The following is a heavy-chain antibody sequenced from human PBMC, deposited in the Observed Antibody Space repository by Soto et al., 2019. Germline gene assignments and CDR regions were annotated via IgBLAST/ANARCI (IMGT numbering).Heavy chain of an antibody. V-gene: IGHV1-69*12. D-gene: IGHD6-13*01. CDR1: GGTFSSYA. CDR2: IIPIFGTA. J-gene: IGHJ6*02. Sequence: QVQLVQSGAEVKKPGSSVKVSCKASGGTFSSYAISWVRQAPGQGLEWMGGIIPIFGTANYAQKFQGRVTIXAXXSTSTAYMELSSLRSEDTAVYYCARVVRNYYGMDVWGQGTTVTVSS. CDR3: ARVVRNYYGMDV.